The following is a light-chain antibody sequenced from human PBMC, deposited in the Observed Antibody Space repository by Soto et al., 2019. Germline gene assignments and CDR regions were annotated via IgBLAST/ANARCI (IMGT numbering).Light chain of an antibody. CDR3: LSYAGSSTWV. J-gene: IGLJ3*02. V-gene: IGLV2-23*02. Sequence: QSALTQPASVSGSPGQSITISCSGTRSDIGSYNSIAWYQQYPGKAPRVIIFGVTKRPSDISDRFSGSKSGYTASLTISGLQAEDEADYFCLSYAGSSTWVFGGGTQLTVL. CDR2: GVT. CDR1: RSDIGSYNS.